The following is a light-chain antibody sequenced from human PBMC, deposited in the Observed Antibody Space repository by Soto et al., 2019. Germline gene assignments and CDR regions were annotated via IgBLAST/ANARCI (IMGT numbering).Light chain of an antibody. Sequence: DIQMTQSPSTLSASVGDRVTITCRASQSISSWLAWYQQKPGKAPKLLIYKASSLESGVPSRFSGSGSGTELTITISSLQPDDFATYYCQQYNSYSPWTFGQGTKVEIK. V-gene: IGKV1-5*03. CDR3: QQYNSYSPWT. CDR2: KAS. J-gene: IGKJ1*01. CDR1: QSISSW.